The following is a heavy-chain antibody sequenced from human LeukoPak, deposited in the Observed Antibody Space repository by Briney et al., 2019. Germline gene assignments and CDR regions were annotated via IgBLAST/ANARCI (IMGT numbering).Heavy chain of an antibody. Sequence: GGSLRLSCAASGIAFSKAWMSWVRQAPGKGLEWVSVIYSGGSTYYADSVKGRFTISRDNSKNTLYLQMNSLRAEDTAVYYCARDSAVEYYDSSGYYEDYWGQGTLVTVSS. J-gene: IGHJ4*02. CDR3: ARDSAVEYYDSSGYYEDY. CDR1: GIAFSKAW. D-gene: IGHD3-22*01. CDR2: IYSGGST. V-gene: IGHV3-66*01.